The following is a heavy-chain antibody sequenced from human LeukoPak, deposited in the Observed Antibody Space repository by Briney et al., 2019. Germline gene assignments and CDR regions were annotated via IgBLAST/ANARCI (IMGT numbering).Heavy chain of an antibody. J-gene: IGHJ4*02. CDR1: GFTFSSYG. D-gene: IGHD1-26*01. V-gene: IGHV3-23*01. CDR2: ISGSAYNT. Sequence: GGSLRLSCAASGFTFSSYGMSWVRQAPGKGLEWVSTISGSAYNTYYADSVKGRFTISRDNSANTLYLQMNSLRAEDTALYYCGKHSGSYFIYYVDSWGEGALVTVSS. CDR3: GKHSGSYFIYYVDS.